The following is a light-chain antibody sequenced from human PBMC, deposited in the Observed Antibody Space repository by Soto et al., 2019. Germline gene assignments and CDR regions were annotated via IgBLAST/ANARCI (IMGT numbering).Light chain of an antibody. CDR1: SSDIGGYIL. J-gene: IGLJ2*01. V-gene: IGLV2-23*01. CDR2: EGS. Sequence: QSVLTQPDSVSGSPGQSITISCTGTSSDIGGYILVSWYQQEPGKAPKLMIYEGSKRPSGVSNRFSGSKSGNTASLTISGLQSEDEAHYYCCSYVGTDTYVIFGGGTKLTV. CDR3: CSYVGTDTYVI.